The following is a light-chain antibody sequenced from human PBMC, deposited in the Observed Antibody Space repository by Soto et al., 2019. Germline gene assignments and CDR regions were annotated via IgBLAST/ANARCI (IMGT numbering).Light chain of an antibody. Sequence: DIQMTQSPSTLSASVGDRVSITCRASQSISDWLVWYQQKPGKAPKLLIYKASSLESGVPSRFSGSGSGTGFTLTISSLQPDDFATYYCQHYDGFPTFGQGTKVDIK. CDR2: KAS. CDR1: QSISDW. J-gene: IGKJ1*01. CDR3: QHYDGFPT. V-gene: IGKV1-5*03.